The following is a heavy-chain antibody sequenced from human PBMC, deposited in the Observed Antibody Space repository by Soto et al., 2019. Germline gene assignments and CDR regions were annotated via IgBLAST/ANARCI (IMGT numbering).Heavy chain of an antibody. CDR1: GLTVSGKKY. D-gene: IGHD3-10*01. V-gene: IGHV3-53*01. CDR2: VYDTDGT. Sequence: DVQLVESGGGLIQPGGSLRLSCAAFGLTVSGKKYMAWVRQAPGKGLEWVSGVYDTDGTYYADSVKGRFTSSRDSSIRTVYMELSSLNSEDTAVYYCARVNYYGSGSYQDFFYFYALDVWGQGTTVTVSS. J-gene: IGHJ6*02. CDR3: ARVNYYGSGSYQDFFYFYALDV.